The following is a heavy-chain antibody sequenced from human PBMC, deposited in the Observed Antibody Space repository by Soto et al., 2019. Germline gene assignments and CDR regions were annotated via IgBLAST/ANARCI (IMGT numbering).Heavy chain of an antibody. Sequence: SWTLSLTCVVSGGSFSGYFWTWIRQSPGRGLEWIGEISHSGNNNYSPALKSLVNMSLGTSKNQFSLKLTSVTAAETAVYYCARGGSNDWQVAFDIWGQGTMVTVTS. CDR3: ARGGSNDWQVAFDI. CDR2: ISHSGNN. J-gene: IGHJ3*02. V-gene: IGHV4-34*01. CDR1: GGSFSGYF. D-gene: IGHD3-9*01.